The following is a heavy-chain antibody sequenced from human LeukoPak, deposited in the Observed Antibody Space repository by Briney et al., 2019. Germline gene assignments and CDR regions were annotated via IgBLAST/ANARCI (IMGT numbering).Heavy chain of an antibody. D-gene: IGHD3-3*01. Sequence: ASVKVSCKAFGYTFTSYGISWVRQAPGQGLEWMGWISAYSRNTNYAQKFQGRVTMTTDTSTTTAYMELRSLRSDDTAVYFCARDHEQYDFWSGYYNYFDYWGQGTLVTVSS. CDR1: GYTFTSYG. V-gene: IGHV1-18*01. CDR3: ARDHEQYDFWSGYYNYFDY. J-gene: IGHJ4*02. CDR2: ISAYSRNT.